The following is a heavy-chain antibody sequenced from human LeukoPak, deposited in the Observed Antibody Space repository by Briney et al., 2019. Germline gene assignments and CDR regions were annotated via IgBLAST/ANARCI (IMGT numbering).Heavy chain of an antibody. Sequence: SETLSLTCAVYGGSFSGYYWSWIRQPPGKGLEWIGEINHSGSTNYNPSLKSRVTISVHTSKNQFSLKLSSVTAADTAVYYCARGGIAAAGYYYYYGMDVWGQGTTVTVSS. CDR3: ARGGIAAAGYYYYYGMDV. V-gene: IGHV4-34*01. CDR2: INHSGST. D-gene: IGHD6-13*01. J-gene: IGHJ6*02. CDR1: GGSFSGYY.